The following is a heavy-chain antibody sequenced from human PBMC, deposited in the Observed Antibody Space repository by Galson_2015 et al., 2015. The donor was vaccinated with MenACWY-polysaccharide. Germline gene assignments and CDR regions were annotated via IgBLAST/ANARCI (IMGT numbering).Heavy chain of an antibody. Sequence: SLRLSCAASGFTFSSSWLHWVRHAPGKGLAWVSRISSDGSSTSYAGSVKGRFTISRDNAKNTLHLQMSSLRAEDTAVYYCARVQGGYSNDWHHPYYFDYWGQGTLVTVSS. CDR2: ISSDGSST. J-gene: IGHJ4*02. CDR3: ARVQGGYSNDWHHPYYFDY. CDR1: GFTFSSSW. D-gene: IGHD6-13*01. V-gene: IGHV3-74*01.